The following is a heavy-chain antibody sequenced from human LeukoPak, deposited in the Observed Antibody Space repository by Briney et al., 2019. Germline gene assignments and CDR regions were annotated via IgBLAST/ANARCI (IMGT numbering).Heavy chain of an antibody. CDR2: SYYNGNT. CDR1: GGSISSYF. J-gene: IGHJ5*02. CDR3: ARDLEDTMGNWFDP. V-gene: IGHV4-59*01. D-gene: IGHD5-18*01. Sequence: PSESLSLTCTVSGGSISSYFWSWIRQPPGKGLEWIGYSYYNGNTNYNPSLKSRVTISVDTSKNQFSLKLSSVTAADTAVYYCARDLEDTMGNWFDPWGQGTLVTVSS.